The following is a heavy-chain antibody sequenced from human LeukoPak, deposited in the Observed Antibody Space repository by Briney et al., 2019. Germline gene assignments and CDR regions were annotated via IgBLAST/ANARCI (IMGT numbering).Heavy chain of an antibody. V-gene: IGHV3-23*01. CDR3: AKLWDMEYYYGMDV. J-gene: IGHJ6*04. CDR2: ISGSGGST. D-gene: IGHD2-15*01. CDR1: GFTFSSYA. Sequence: GGSLRLSCAASGFTFSSYAMSWLHQAPGKELEWVSAISGSGGSTYYADSVKGRFTISRDNSKNTLYLQMNSLRAEDTAVYYCAKLWDMEYYYGMDVWGKGTTVTVSS.